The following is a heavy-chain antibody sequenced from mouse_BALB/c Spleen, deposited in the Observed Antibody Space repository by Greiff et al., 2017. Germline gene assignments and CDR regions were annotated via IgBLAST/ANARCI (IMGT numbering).Heavy chain of an antibody. CDR1: GFAFSSYD. Sequence: EVQVVESGGGLVKPGGSLKLSCAASGFAFSSYDMSWVRQTPEKRLEWVAYISSGGSTYYPDSVKGRFTISRDNARNILYLQMSSLRSEDTAMYYCARKRDGYYFDYWGQGTTLTVSS. CDR2: ISSGGST. CDR3: ARKRDGYYFDY. D-gene: IGHD2-3*01. V-gene: IGHV5-6-5*01. J-gene: IGHJ2*01.